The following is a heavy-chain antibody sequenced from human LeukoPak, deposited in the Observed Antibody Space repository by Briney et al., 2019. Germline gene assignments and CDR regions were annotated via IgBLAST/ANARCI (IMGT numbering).Heavy chain of an antibody. V-gene: IGHV3-33*01. J-gene: IGHJ4*02. CDR1: GFTFSSYG. CDR3: ARDRLKLSYSSTIGDY. D-gene: IGHD6-13*01. Sequence: GRSLRLSCAASGFTFSSYGMHWVRQAPGKGLGWVAVIWYDGSNKYYADSVKGRFTISRDNSKNTLYLQMNSLRAEDTAVYYCARDRLKLSYSSTIGDYWGQGTLVTVSS. CDR2: IWYDGSNK.